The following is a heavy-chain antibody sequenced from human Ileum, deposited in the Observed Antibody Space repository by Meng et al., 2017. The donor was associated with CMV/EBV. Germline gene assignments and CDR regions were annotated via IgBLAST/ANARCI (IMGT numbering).Heavy chain of an antibody. CDR2: ISTSSDYI. J-gene: IGHJ4*02. CDR3: ARSYCSSARCYYRSYFFDY. D-gene: IGHD2-2*01. Sequence: GGSLRLSCAASGFTLSTYSIDWVGQAPGKGLEWVSSISTSSDYIYYADSLKGLFTISRNNAKNSLYLQMNSLRAEDTAVSYCARSYCSSARCYYRSYFFDYWGQGTLVTVSS. V-gene: IGHV3-21*01. CDR1: GFTLSTYS.